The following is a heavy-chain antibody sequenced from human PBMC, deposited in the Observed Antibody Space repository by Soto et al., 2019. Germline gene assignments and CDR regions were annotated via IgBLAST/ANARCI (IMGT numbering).Heavy chain of an antibody. D-gene: IGHD1-7*01. V-gene: IGHV4-39*01. CDR1: CGSISGSTYY. CDR2: IYYSGSH. J-gene: IGHJ6*02. CDR3: ARHGEEGGLELRRDDYGMDF. Sequence: TGTPSLTCAVPCGSISGSTYYWGWSRQPPGKGLGWIGNIYYSGSHYYNPSLKSRATISLDTTKNQFSLKLHSVTAADRAVYYGARHGEEGGLELRRDDYGMDFWGQGTTVT.